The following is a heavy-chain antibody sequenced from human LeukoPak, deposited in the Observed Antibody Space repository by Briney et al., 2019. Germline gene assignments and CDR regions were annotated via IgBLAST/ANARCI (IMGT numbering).Heavy chain of an antibody. CDR3: VNSEFYDILTGPGGY. CDR1: GFTFSSYA. V-gene: IGHV3-64D*06. D-gene: IGHD3-9*01. Sequence: EGSLRLSCSASGFTFSSYAMHWVRQAPGKGLEYVSAIRSNGGSTYYADSVKGRFTISRDNSKNTLYLQMSSLRAEDTAVYYCVNSEFYDILTGPGGYWGQGTLVTVSS. J-gene: IGHJ4*02. CDR2: IRSNGGST.